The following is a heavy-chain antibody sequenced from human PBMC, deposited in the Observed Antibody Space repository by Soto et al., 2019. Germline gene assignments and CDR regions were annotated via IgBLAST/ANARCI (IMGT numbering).Heavy chain of an antibody. Sequence: QLQLQESGPGLVKPSENLSLTCSVSGGSISRPSYYWGWIRQPPGKGLEWIGSIYYSGDTYYNPSLKRRVTIFVDTSRSQFSLKVISVTAAGTVVYFCAILPGSTIFRREYWGQGTLVTVSS. D-gene: IGHD3-3*01. J-gene: IGHJ4*02. CDR1: GGSISRPSYY. CDR3: AILPGSTIFRREY. V-gene: IGHV4-39*01. CDR2: IYYSGDT.